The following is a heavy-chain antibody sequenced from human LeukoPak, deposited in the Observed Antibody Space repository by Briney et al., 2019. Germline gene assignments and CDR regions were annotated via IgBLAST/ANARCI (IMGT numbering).Heavy chain of an antibody. V-gene: IGHV5-51*01. J-gene: IGHJ4*02. Sequence: GASVKVSCKASGHTFTSYGISWVRHAPGQGLEWMGIIYPGDSDTRYSPSFQGQVTISADKSISTAYLQWSSLKASDTAMYYCARQIGYDLGDYWGQGTLVTVSS. CDR3: ARQIGYDLGDY. D-gene: IGHD3-3*01. CDR1: GHTFTSYG. CDR2: IYPGDSDT.